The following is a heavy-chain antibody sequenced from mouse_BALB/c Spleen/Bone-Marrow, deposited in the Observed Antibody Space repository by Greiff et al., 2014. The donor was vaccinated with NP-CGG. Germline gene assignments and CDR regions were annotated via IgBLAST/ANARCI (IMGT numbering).Heavy chain of an antibody. CDR2: IDPANGNT. CDR1: GFNIKDTY. CDR3: AIYYYGSSGFAY. D-gene: IGHD1-1*01. V-gene: IGHV14-3*02. J-gene: IGHJ3*01. Sequence: EFQLQQSVAELVKPGASVKLSYTASGFNIKDTYMHWVKQRPEQGLEWIGRIDPANGNTKYDPKFQGKATITADTSSNTAYLQLSSLTSEDTAVYYCAIYYYGSSGFAYWGQGTLVTVSA.